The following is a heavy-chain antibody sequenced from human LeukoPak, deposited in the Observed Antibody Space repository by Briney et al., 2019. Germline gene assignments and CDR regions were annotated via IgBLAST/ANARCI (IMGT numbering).Heavy chain of an antibody. CDR2: IYHSGST. V-gene: IGHV4-30-2*01. J-gene: IGHJ4*02. CDR3: ARVVVGVEKVDY. CDR1: GGSISSGGYY. Sequence: PSETLSLTCTVSGGSISSGGYYWSWIRQPPGKGLEWIGYIYHSGSTYYNPSLKSRVTISVDRSKNQFSLKLSSVTAADTAVYYCARVVVGVEKVDYWGQGTLVTVSS. D-gene: IGHD1-26*01.